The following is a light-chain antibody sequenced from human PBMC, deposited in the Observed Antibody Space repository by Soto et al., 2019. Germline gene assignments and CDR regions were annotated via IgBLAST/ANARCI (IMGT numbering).Light chain of an antibody. V-gene: IGKV3-20*01. J-gene: IGKJ1*01. CDR1: QSVSSSY. Sequence: EIVLTQSPGTLSFSPWERATLSCRASQSVSSSYLAWYQQKPGQAPRLLIYGASSRATGIPDRFSGSGSGTDFTLTISRLEPEDFAVYYCQQYGNSPWTFGQGTKV. CDR2: GAS. CDR3: QQYGNSPWT.